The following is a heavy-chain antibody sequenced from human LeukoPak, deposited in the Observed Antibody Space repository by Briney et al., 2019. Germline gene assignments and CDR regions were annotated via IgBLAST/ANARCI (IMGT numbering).Heavy chain of an antibody. CDR2: IYTSGST. J-gene: IGHJ4*02. CDR1: GGSISSYY. D-gene: IGHD3-22*01. Sequence: ASETLSLTCTVSGGSISSYYWSWIRQPAGKGLEWIGRIYTSGSTNYNPSLKSRVTISVDTSKNQFSLKLSSVTAADTAVYYCARVARITMIVVVTPYYFDYWGQGTLVTVSS. CDR3: ARVARITMIVVVTPYYFDY. V-gene: IGHV4-4*07.